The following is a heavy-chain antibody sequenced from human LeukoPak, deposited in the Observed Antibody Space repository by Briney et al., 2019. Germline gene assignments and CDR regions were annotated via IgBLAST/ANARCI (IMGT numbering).Heavy chain of an antibody. Sequence: QTGGSLRLSCAASGFTFNNYAMNWVRQAPGKGLEWVSVISGSGGTTYYADSVKGRFTISRDSSKNTLYLQMNSLRAEDTAVYYCARDKGYCSGGSCYSGLYYYYGMDVWGQGTTVTVSS. V-gene: IGHV3-23*01. J-gene: IGHJ6*02. CDR3: ARDKGYCSGGSCYSGLYYYYGMDV. CDR1: GFTFNNYA. CDR2: ISGSGGTT. D-gene: IGHD2-15*01.